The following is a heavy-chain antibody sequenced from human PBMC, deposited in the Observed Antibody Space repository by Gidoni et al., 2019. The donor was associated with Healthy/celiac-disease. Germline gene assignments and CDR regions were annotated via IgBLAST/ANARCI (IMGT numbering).Heavy chain of an antibody. CDR2: INHSGST. Sequence: QVQLQQWGAGLLKPSETLSLTSAVYGGSFSGYYWSWIRQPPGKGLEWIGEINHSGSTNYNPSLKSRVTISVDTSKNQFSLKLSSVTAADTAVYYCARAPSIVVVPAAKGWFDPWGQGTLVTVSS. CDR1: GGSFSGYY. D-gene: IGHD2-2*01. CDR3: ARAPSIVVVPAAKGWFDP. V-gene: IGHV4-34*01. J-gene: IGHJ5*02.